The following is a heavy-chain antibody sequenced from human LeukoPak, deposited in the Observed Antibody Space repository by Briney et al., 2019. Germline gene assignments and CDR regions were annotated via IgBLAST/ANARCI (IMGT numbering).Heavy chain of an antibody. CDR2: IYPSDSDT. J-gene: IGHJ4*02. D-gene: IGHD2-8*01. CDR1: GYTFTTSW. Sequence: PGASLQISCKCSGYTFTTSWIGWVRQLPGKGLEWMGIIYPSDSDTTYSPSFQGQVTISADKSISTAYLQWSSLRASDTAMYYCARLYGRYFDYWGQGTLVTVSS. CDR3: ARLYGRYFDY. V-gene: IGHV5-51*01.